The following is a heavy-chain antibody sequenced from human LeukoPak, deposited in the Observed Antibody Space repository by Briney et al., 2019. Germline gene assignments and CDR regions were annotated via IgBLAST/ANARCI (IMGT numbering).Heavy chain of an antibody. CDR3: ARHFLGELPDMDV. CDR2: IDPSGSYT. V-gene: IGHV5-10-1*01. CDR1: GYRFTSYW. J-gene: IGHJ6*02. D-gene: IGHD1-26*01. Sequence: GESLKISCKGSGYRFTSYWISWVRQMPGKGLEWMGRIDPSGSYTKYSPSFQGHVTISGDESISTAHLQWSSLKASDTAMYYCARHFLGELPDMDVWGQGTTVTVSS.